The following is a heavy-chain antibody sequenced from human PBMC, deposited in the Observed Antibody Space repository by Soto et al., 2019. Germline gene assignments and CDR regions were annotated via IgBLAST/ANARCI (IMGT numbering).Heavy chain of an antibody. V-gene: IGHV4-39*01. CDR1: GGSISSSSYY. CDR2: IYYSGST. D-gene: IGHD3-22*01. CDR3: ASMSSGYLKFDY. Sequence: TSETLSLTCTVSGGSISSSSYYWGWIRQPPGKGLEWIGSIYYSGSTYYNPSLKSRVTISVDTSKNQFSLKLSSVTAADTAVYYCASMSSGYLKFDYWGQGTLVTVSA. J-gene: IGHJ4*02.